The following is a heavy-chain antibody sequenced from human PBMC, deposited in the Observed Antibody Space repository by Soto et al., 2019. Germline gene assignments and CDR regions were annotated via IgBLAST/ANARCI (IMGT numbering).Heavy chain of an antibody. V-gene: IGHV1-2*04. Sequence: ASVKVSCKASGYTFTGYYMHWVRQAPGQGLEWMGWINPNSGGTNYAQKFQGWVTMTRDTSISTAYMELSRLRSDDTAVYYCARESPPYDYVWGSYRYRYAFDIWGQGTMVTVSS. CDR2: INPNSGGT. J-gene: IGHJ3*02. CDR3: ARESPPYDYVWGSYRYRYAFDI. D-gene: IGHD3-16*02. CDR1: GYTFTGYY.